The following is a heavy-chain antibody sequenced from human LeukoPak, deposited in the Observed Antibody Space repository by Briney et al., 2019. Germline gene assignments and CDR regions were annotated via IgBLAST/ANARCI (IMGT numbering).Heavy chain of an antibody. CDR2: IYYSGST. D-gene: IGHD5-12*01. CDR3: ARRPWYSGYDYRWVWLDP. CDR1: GGSISSSSYY. V-gene: IGHV4-39*01. J-gene: IGHJ5*02. Sequence: SETLSLTCTVSGGSISSSSYYWGWIRQPPGKGLEWIGSIYYSGSTYYNPSLKSRVTISVDTSKNQFSLKLSSVTAADTAVYYCARRPWYSGYDYRWVWLDPWGQGTLVTVSS.